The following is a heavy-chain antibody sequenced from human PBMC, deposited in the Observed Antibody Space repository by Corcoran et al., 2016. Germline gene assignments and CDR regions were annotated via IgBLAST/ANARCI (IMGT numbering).Heavy chain of an antibody. J-gene: IGHJ5*02. Sequence: QVQLQQWGAGLLKPSETLSLTCAVYGGSFSGYYWSWIRQPPGKGLEWIGEINHSGSTNYNPSLKSRVTISVDTSKNQFSLKLSSVTAADTAVYYCATQRRFTPNWFDPWGQGTLVTVSS. CDR2: INHSGST. V-gene: IGHV4-34*01. CDR1: GGSFSGYY. CDR3: ATQRRFTPNWFDP.